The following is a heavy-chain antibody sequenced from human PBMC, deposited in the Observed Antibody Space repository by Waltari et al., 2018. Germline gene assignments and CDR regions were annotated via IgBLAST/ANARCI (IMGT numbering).Heavy chain of an antibody. CDR1: GYSLTALS. CDR2: FDPKDAET. Sequence: QVQLVQSGAEVKKPGASVKVSCKVSGYSLTALSMHWVRQAPGKGLEWMGGFDPKDAETIYAQNFQGRVGMTEDTSTDTAYIDLTSLTSEDTAIYYCTTFNWGHDAFDLWGQGTLVTVSS. J-gene: IGHJ3*01. CDR3: TTFNWGHDAFDL. V-gene: IGHV1-24*01. D-gene: IGHD7-27*01.